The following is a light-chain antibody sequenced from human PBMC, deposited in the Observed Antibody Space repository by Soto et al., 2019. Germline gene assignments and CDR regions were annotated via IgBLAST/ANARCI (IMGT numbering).Light chain of an antibody. Sequence: QSVLTQPASVSGSPGQSITISCTGTSSDIGAYNYVSWYQQHPGKAPKLLIYDVSYRPSGVSDRFSGSKSGNTASLTISGLQAEDEADYYCNSYATGTTPFGGGTKLTVL. CDR3: NSYATGTTP. V-gene: IGLV2-14*01. CDR2: DVS. CDR1: SSDIGAYNY. J-gene: IGLJ2*01.